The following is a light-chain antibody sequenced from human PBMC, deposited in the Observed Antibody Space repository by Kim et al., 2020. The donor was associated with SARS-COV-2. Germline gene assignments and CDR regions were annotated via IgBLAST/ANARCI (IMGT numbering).Light chain of an antibody. CDR3: CLYAGSRVV. V-gene: IGLV2-11*01. J-gene: IGLJ2*01. CDR2: DVN. CDR1: SSDVGGYDY. Sequence: QSALTQPRPVSGSPGQSVTISCTGTSSDVGGYDYVSWYQQHPGKAPKLMIYDVNKQPSGVPDRFSGSKSGNTASLTISGLQAEDEADFYCCLYAGSRVVFGGGTKVTVL.